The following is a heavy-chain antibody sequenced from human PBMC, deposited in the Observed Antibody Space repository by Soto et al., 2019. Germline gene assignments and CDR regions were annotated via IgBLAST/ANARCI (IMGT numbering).Heavy chain of an antibody. V-gene: IGHV5-51*01. D-gene: IGHD1-26*01. J-gene: IGHJ6*02. CDR1: GYNFTNYW. Sequence: PGESLKISCKGSGYNFTNYWIAWVRQMPGKGLEWMGIIYPGDSDTRYSPSFQGQVTISADKSISAAYVQWSSLKASDTAMYYCARQEGATVPFYYGLDVWGQGTTVTVSS. CDR3: ARQEGATVPFYYGLDV. CDR2: IYPGDSDT.